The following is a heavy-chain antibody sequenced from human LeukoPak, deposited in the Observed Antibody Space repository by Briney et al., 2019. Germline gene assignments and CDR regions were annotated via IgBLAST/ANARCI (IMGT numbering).Heavy chain of an antibody. V-gene: IGHV1-2*04. J-gene: IGHJ6*02. Sequence: GASVKVSCKASGYTFTGYYMHWVRQAPGQGLEWMGWINPNSGGTNYAQKFQGWVTMTRDTSISTAYMELSRLRSDDTAVYYCARELMGWPPYGMDVWGQGTTVTVSS. CDR1: GYTFTGYY. CDR2: INPNSGGT. D-gene: IGHD6-19*01. CDR3: ARELMGWPPYGMDV.